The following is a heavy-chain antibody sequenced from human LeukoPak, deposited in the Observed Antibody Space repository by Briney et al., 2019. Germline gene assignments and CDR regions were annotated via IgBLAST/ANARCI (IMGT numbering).Heavy chain of an antibody. V-gene: IGHV3-21*01. CDR1: GFAFSRYS. D-gene: IGHD4-17*01. CDR3: ASNDHRDEGIDS. CDR2: ISYSGPLM. Sequence: PGGSLRLSCAASGFAFSRYSMNWVRQAPGKGLEWVSSISYSGPLMFYADSVRGRFTISRDNAENSLFLQMNSLRAEDTAVYFCASNDHRDEGIDSWGQGTLVTVSS. J-gene: IGHJ4*02.